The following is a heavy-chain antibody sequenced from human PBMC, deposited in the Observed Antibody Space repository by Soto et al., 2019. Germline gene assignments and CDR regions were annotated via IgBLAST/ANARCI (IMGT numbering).Heavy chain of an antibody. Sequence: ASVKVSCKVSGYTLTELSMHWVRQAPGKGLEWMGGFDPEDGETIYAQKYQGRVNMTEDTSTDTAYMELSSLRSEDTAVYYCAMIAVAGGLGYYYYYMDVWGKGTTVTVSS. D-gene: IGHD6-19*01. J-gene: IGHJ6*03. CDR1: GYTLTELS. CDR3: AMIAVAGGLGYYYYYMDV. V-gene: IGHV1-24*01. CDR2: FDPEDGET.